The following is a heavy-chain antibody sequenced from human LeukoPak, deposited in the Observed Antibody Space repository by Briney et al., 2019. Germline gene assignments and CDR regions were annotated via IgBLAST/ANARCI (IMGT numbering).Heavy chain of an antibody. J-gene: IGHJ5*02. CDR3: AKDFSVGVTMIRGPFDP. CDR2: ISGTSGNT. D-gene: IGHD3-10*01. V-gene: IGHV3-23*01. Sequence: GSLRLSCAASGFTFSIYAMSWVRQAPGKGLEWVSSISGTSGNTYYADSVKGRFAISRDNSKNTLYLQINSLRAEDTAVYYCAKDFSVGVTMIRGPFDPWGQGTLVTVSS. CDR1: GFTFSIYA.